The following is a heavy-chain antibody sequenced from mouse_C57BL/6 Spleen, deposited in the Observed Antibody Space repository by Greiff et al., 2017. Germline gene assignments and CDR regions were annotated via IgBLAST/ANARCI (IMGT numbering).Heavy chain of an antibody. Sequence: VQLQQSGAELVKPGASVKISCKASGYAFSSYWMNWVKQRPGKGLEWIGQINPGDGDTNYNGKFKGKATLPADKSSSTAYMQLSILPSEDTAVYFCARRITTVVAFNWYFDVWGTGTTVTVSS. D-gene: IGHD1-1*01. CDR3: ARRITTVVAFNWYFDV. V-gene: IGHV1-80*01. CDR2: INPGDGDT. J-gene: IGHJ1*03. CDR1: GYAFSSYW.